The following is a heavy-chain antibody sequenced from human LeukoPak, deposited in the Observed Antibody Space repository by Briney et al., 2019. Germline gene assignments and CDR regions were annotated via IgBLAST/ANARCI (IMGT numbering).Heavy chain of an antibody. CDR1: GYIFSTYW. J-gene: IGHJ6*03. V-gene: IGHV5-51*01. Sequence: GESLKISCQASGYIFSTYWLGWVRQMPGKGLEWVGIIYPGDSDTRYSPSFQGQVIISADTSISTVYLQWSSLKASDTATYYCARRSYMDVWGKGTTVTVYS. CDR2: IYPGDSDT. CDR3: ARRSYMDV.